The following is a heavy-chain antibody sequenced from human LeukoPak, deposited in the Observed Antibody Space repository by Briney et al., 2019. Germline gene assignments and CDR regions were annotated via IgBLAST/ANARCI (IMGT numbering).Heavy chain of an antibody. J-gene: IGHJ4*02. Sequence: SETLSHTCTVSGGSISSYYWGWIRQPAGKGLEWIGRIYTSGSTNYNPSLKSRVTMSVDTSKNQFSLKLSSVTAADTAVYYCARESSDVFWSGYYGDIWGQGTLVTVSS. CDR3: ARESSDVFWSGYYGDI. CDR1: GGSISSYY. D-gene: IGHD3-3*01. V-gene: IGHV4-4*07. CDR2: IYTSGST.